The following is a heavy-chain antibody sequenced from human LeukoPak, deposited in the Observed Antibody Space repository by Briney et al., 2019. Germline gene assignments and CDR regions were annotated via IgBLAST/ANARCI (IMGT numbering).Heavy chain of an antibody. Sequence: GGSLRLSCAASGFTFSSYAMHWVRQAPGKGLEWVAVISYDGSNKYYADSVKGRFTISRDNSKNTLYLQMNSLGAEDTAVYYCARGDDCGDHFDYWGQGTLVTVSS. CDR1: GFTFSSYA. D-gene: IGHD4-17*01. J-gene: IGHJ4*02. CDR3: ARGDDCGDHFDY. V-gene: IGHV3-30-3*01. CDR2: ISYDGSNK.